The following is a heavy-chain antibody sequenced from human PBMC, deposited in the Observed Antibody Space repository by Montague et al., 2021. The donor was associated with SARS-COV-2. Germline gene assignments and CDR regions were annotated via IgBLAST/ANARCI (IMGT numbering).Heavy chain of an antibody. CDR2: ISGSGGRT. CDR1: GFTFSSYA. Sequence: SLRLSCAASGFTFSSYAMSWVRQAPGKGLEWVAGISGSGGRTYYADSVKGRFTVSRDNSKKTLYLQMSSLRAEDTAVYYCAKDPVLLWFKELFYDAFDVWGQGTMVTVSS. D-gene: IGHD3-10*01. J-gene: IGHJ3*01. CDR3: AKDPVLLWFKELFYDAFDV. V-gene: IGHV3-23*01.